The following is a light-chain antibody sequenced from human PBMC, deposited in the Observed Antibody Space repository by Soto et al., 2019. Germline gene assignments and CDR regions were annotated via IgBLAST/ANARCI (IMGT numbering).Light chain of an antibody. CDR1: SSDVGGYNF. J-gene: IGLJ2*01. V-gene: IGLV2-8*01. Sequence: QSALTQPPSASGSPGQSVTISCTGTSSDVGGYNFVSWYQQHPGTAPKLMIYEVSERPSGVPDRCSGSKSGNTASLTVSGLQAEDEAAYYCSSYAGSNIVVFGGGTKLTVL. CDR2: EVS. CDR3: SSYAGSNIVV.